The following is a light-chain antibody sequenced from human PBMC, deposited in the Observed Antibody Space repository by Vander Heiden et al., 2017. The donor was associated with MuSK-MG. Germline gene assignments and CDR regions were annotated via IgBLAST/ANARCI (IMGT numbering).Light chain of an antibody. V-gene: IGLV2-23*02. Sequence: SSLTLPASVSGSPGQAITISCTGTSSDVGRYNLDSWYQQHQGKAPKLMIYEVSKRPSGVSNRFSGSKSGNTAALTISGLQAEDEADYYCCSYAGSSTDVFGTGTKVTVL. CDR2: EVS. CDR1: SSDVGRYNL. J-gene: IGLJ1*01. CDR3: CSYAGSSTDV.